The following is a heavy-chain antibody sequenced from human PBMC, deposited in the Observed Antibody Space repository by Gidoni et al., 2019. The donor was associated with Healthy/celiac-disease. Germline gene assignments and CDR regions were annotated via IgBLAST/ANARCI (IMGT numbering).Heavy chain of an antibody. J-gene: IGHJ4*02. D-gene: IGHD7-27*01. V-gene: IGHV3-33*01. CDR3: ARENWGYHFDY. Sequence: QVQLVESGGGVVQPGRSLRLSCAASGFTFSSYGMHWVRQAPGKGLEWVALIWYDGSNKYYADSVKGRFTISRDNSKNTLYLQMNSLRAEDTAVYYCARENWGYHFDYWGQGTLVTVSS. CDR1: GFTFSSYG. CDR2: IWYDGSNK.